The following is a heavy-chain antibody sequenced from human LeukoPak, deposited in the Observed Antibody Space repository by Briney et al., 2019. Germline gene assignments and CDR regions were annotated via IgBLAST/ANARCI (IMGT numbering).Heavy chain of an antibody. CDR1: GGSISSYY. Sequence: SETLSLTCTVSGGSISSYYWSWIRQPPGKGLEWIGHIYYSGSTNYNPSLKSRVTISVDTSKNQFSLKLSSVTAADTAVYYCARTDPFYYFDYWGQGTLVTVSS. J-gene: IGHJ4*02. CDR2: IYYSGST. V-gene: IGHV4-59*01. CDR3: ARTDPFYYFDY.